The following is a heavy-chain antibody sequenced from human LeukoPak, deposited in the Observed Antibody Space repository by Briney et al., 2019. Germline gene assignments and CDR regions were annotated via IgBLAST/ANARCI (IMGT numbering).Heavy chain of an antibody. V-gene: IGHV3-13*01. CDR3: ARAPDCSSTSCSEFYYYGMDV. D-gene: IGHD2-2*01. CDR2: IGTAGDT. CDR1: GFTFSSYD. Sequence: PGGSLRLSCAASGFTFSSYDMHWVRQATGKGLEWVSAIGTAGDTYYPGSVKGRFTISRENAKNSLYLQMNSLIAGDTAVYYCARAPDCSSTSCSEFYYYGMDVWGQGTTVTVSS. J-gene: IGHJ6*02.